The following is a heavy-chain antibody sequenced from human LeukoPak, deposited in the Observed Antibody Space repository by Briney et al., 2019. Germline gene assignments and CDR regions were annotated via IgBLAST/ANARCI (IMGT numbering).Heavy chain of an antibody. Sequence: QPGGSLRLSCAASGFTFSSYWMHWVRQAPGKGLVWVSRINSDGSSTSYADSVKGRCTISRDNARNTLYLQMNRLRAEDTAVYYCATTREAIRNWGQGTLVTVSS. J-gene: IGHJ4*02. D-gene: IGHD5-12*01. CDR1: GFTFSSYW. V-gene: IGHV3-74*01. CDR3: ATTREAIRN. CDR2: INSDGSST.